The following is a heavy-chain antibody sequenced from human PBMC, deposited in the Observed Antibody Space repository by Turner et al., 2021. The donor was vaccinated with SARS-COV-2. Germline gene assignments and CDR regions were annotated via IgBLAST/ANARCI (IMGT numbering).Heavy chain of an antibody. CDR1: GYIFGNYG. Sequence: QVQLVESGGGVVQPGRSLRLSCEASGYIFGNYGLHWVRQAPSKGLEWVAVISYHGTEDYYAESVKGRFTISRDNSKNTLYLQMDGLRVDDTAVYYCAKGESQYFDYWGQGTLVTVSS. V-gene: IGHV3-30-3*01. J-gene: IGHJ4*02. CDR3: AKGESQYFDY. CDR2: ISYHGTED.